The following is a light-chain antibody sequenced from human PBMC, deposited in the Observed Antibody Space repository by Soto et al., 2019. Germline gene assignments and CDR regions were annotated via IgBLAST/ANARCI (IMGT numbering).Light chain of an antibody. CDR3: SSYAGTNRV. CDR1: TSDVGANNN. V-gene: IGLV2-8*01. Sequence: QSALTQPPSASGSPGQSVTISCTGTTSDVGANNNVSWYQQHPGKAPKLMIYEVTNGPSGVPDRFSGSKSGNTASLTVSGLQAEDEADYYCSSYAGTNRVFGTGTKLTVL. CDR2: EVT. J-gene: IGLJ1*01.